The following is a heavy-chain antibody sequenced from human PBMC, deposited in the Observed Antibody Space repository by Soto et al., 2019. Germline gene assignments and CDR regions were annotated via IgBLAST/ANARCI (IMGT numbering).Heavy chain of an antibody. CDR1: GYTFTSYA. Sequence: ASVKVSCKASGYTFTSYAMHWVRQAPGQRLEWMGWINAGNGNTKYSQKFQGRVTITRDTSASTAYMELSSLRSEDTAVYYCARELSGYREYYFDYWGQGTLVTVSS. CDR2: INAGNGNT. CDR3: ARELSGYREYYFDY. D-gene: IGHD5-12*01. V-gene: IGHV1-3*01. J-gene: IGHJ4*02.